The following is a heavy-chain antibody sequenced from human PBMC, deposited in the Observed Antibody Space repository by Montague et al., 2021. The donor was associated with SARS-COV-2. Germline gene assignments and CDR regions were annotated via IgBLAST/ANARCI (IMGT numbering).Heavy chain of an antibody. CDR2: IWCDGSNK. Sequence: SLRLSCAASGFTFSSYGMHWVRQAPGKGLEWVAVIWCDGSNKYYADSVKGRFTISRDNSKNTLYLQMNSLRAEDTAAYYCAKAYYGDYLIDAFDIWGQGTMVTASS. CDR1: GFTFSSYG. D-gene: IGHD4-17*01. CDR3: AKAYYGDYLIDAFDI. J-gene: IGHJ3*02. V-gene: IGHV3-33*06.